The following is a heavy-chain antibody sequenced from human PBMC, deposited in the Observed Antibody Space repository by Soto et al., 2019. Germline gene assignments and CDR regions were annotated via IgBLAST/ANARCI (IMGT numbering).Heavy chain of an antibody. CDR2: IYHSGST. D-gene: IGHD6-19*01. J-gene: IGHJ3*02. CDR3: ARGSGWFLHDAFDI. V-gene: IGHV4-4*02. CDR1: SGSISSSNW. Sequence: QVQLQESGPGLVKPSGTLSLTCAVSSGSISSSNWWSWVRQPPGKGLEWIGEIYHSGSTNYNPYLQSRVTISVDKSKNQFSLKLSSVTAADTAVYYCARGSGWFLHDAFDIWGQGTMVTVSS.